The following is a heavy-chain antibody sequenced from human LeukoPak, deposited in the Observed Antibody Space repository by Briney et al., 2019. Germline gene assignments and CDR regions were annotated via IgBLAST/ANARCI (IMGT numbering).Heavy chain of an antibody. V-gene: IGHV1-69*05. D-gene: IGHD2-2*01. CDR3: ARSGPDRDIVVVPAAHGWFDP. CDR2: IIPIFGTA. Sequence: ASVTVSCKASGGTFSSYAISWVRQAPGQGLEWMGGIIPIFGTANYAQKFQGRVTITTDESTSTAYMELSSLRSEDTAVYYCARSGPDRDIVVVPAAHGWFDPWGQGTLVTVSS. CDR1: GGTFSSYA. J-gene: IGHJ5*02.